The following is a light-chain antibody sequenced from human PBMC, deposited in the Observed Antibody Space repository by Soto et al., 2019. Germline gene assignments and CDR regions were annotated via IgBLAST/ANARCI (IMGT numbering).Light chain of an antibody. V-gene: IGKV1-5*03. CDR3: QQYNSYSSYT. CDR2: KAS. CDR1: QSISSW. Sequence: DIQMTQSPSTLSASVGDRVTITCRASQSISSWLAWYQQKPGKAPKLLIYKASSLESGVPSRFSGSGSGTDFTLNISSLQPDDFATYYCQQYNSYSSYTFGQGTKLEIK. J-gene: IGKJ2*01.